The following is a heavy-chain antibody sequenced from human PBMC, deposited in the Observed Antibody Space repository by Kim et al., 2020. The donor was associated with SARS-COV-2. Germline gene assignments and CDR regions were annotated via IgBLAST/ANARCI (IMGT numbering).Heavy chain of an antibody. J-gene: IGHJ4*02. CDR3: AKDLAVFGAVILPQPVFDG. Sequence: GGSLRLSCAASGFTFSRHAIHWVRQAPGKGLEWVAVISYDGSNKYYADSVEGRFTISRDNSRNTLYLQMNSLRPDDTAVYYCAKDLAVFGAVILPQPVFDGWSQATLVTVHS. V-gene: IGHV3-30*18. D-gene: IGHD3-3*01. CDR2: ISYDGSNK. CDR1: GFTFSRHA.